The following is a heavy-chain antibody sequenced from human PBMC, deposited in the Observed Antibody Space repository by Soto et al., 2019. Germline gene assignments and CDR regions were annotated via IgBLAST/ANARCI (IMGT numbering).Heavy chain of an antibody. D-gene: IGHD6-6*01. CDR3: ARGRDGDY. V-gene: IGHV1-18*01. CDR1: GYTFTTYG. CDR2: ISAHNGNT. Sequence: QVHLVQSGAEVKKPGASVKVSCKGSGYTFTTYGITWVRQAPGQGLEWMGWISAHNGNTNYAQKRQGRVTVTRDTSTSTAYMELRAPSSDDTAVSYCARGRDGDYWGQGARVTGSS. J-gene: IGHJ4*02.